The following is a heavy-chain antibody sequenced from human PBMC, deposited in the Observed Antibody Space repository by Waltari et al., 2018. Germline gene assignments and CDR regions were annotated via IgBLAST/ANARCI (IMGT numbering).Heavy chain of an antibody. J-gene: IGHJ5*02. CDR1: GYTFTGYY. V-gene: IGHV1-2*02. CDR2: TNPNRGGT. D-gene: IGHD2-15*01. CDR3: AREFVVVVAATPFDP. Sequence: QVQLVQSGAEVKKPGASVKVSCKASGYTFTGYYMHWVRQAPGQGLEWMGWTNPNRGGTNYAQKFQGRVTMTRDTSISTAYMELSRLRSDDTAVYYCAREFVVVVAATPFDPWGQGTLVTVSS.